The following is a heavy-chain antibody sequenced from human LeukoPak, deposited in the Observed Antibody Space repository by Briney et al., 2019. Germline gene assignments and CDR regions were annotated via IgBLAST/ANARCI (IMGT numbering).Heavy chain of an antibody. J-gene: IGHJ3*02. CDR3: ARQVEYYGSIGSFDI. CDR2: IYPGDSDT. D-gene: IGHD3-10*01. CDR1: GYSFTSYW. Sequence: GESLKISCKGSGYSFTSYWIGWVRQMPGKGLEWMVIIYPGDSDTRYSPSFQGQVTISADKSISTAYLQWSSLKAWDTAMYYCARQVEYYGSIGSFDIWGQGTMVTVSS. V-gene: IGHV5-51*01.